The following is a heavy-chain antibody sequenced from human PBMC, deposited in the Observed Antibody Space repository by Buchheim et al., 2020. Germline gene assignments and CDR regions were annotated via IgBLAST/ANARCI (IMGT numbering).Heavy chain of an antibody. V-gene: IGHV3-15*01. CDR1: GFTFSDVW. Sequence: EVQLVESGGGLVKPGGCLRLSCAASGFTFSDVWMSWVRQAPGKGLEWVGRIKSKTAGETTDYAEPVKGRFSISRDDSKNTLYLQMSSLKTEDTAVYFCFTGVVGAPYTFFWGQGTL. J-gene: IGHJ4*02. CDR2: IKSKTAGETT. CDR3: FTGVVGAPYTFF. D-gene: IGHD2-15*01.